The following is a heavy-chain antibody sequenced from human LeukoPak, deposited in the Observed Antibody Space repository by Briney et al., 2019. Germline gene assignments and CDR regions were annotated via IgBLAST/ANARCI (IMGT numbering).Heavy chain of an antibody. V-gene: IGHV4-4*07. CDR2: IFTSGST. Sequence: SETLSLTCTVSAGSISNFYWTWIRQPAGKGLEWIGRIFTSGSTNYNPSLKSRVTMSVDTSKNQFSLKLNSVTAADTAVYYCAWSRGGSCLGNFYYRYMDVWGKGTTVTISS. CDR3: AWSRGGSCLGNFYYRYMDV. CDR1: AGSISNFY. D-gene: IGHD2-15*01. J-gene: IGHJ6*03.